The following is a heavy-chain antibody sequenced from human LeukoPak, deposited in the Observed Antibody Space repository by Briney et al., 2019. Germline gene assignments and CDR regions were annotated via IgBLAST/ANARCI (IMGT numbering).Heavy chain of an antibody. CDR2: ITSSSTYV. CDR3: VGAWGITMVGGVMSHVVFDI. D-gene: IGHD3-10*01. Sequence: GGSLSLSCDASEFIFSNYNMKDARQAPGERREWVSSITSSSTYVFYADSVKGRFTISRDNAQNSLYLQMNSLRAQDTALYYDVGAWGITMVGGVMSHVVFDIWGEGRMVTVSS. J-gene: IGHJ3*02. CDR1: EFIFSNYN. V-gene: IGHV3-21*01.